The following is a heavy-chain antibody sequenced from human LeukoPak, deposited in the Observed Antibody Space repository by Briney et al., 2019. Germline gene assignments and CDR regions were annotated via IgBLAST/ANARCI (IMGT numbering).Heavy chain of an antibody. Sequence: SETLSLTCTVSGGSVSSGSYYWSWIRQPPGKGLEWIGYIYYSGTTNYNPSLKSRVTISVDTSKNQFSLKLSSLTAADTAVYYCARPDGSGWYFDLWGRGTLVTVSS. V-gene: IGHV4-61*01. CDR2: IYYSGTT. J-gene: IGHJ2*01. CDR1: GGSVSSGSYY. CDR3: ARPDGSGWYFDL. D-gene: IGHD5-24*01.